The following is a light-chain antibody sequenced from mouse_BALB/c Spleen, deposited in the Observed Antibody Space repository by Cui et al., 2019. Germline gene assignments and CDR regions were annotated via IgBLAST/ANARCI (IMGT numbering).Light chain of an antibody. CDR3: HQWSSYPWT. Sequence: QIVLTQSPAITPASLGEEVTLTCSDSSSVSYMHWYQQKSGTSPKLLIYSTSNLASGVPSRFSGSGSGTFYSLTISSVEAEDAADYYCHQWSSYPWTFGGGTKLEIK. CDR2: STS. V-gene: IGKV4-80*01. CDR1: SSVSY. J-gene: IGKJ1*01.